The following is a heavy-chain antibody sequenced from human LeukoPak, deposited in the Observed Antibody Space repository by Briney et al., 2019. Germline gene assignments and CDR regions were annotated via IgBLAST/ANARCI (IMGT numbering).Heavy chain of an antibody. CDR2: IYYGGST. CDR1: GGSDSSSHY. V-gene: IGHV4-39*07. CDR3: AKSTYYYDTFVNAFDF. Sequence: SETLSLTCTVSGGSDSSSHYWGWIRQPPGKGLEWIGSIYYGGSTYYNASLRSRVTTSVDTSKNQFSLKLSSVTAADTAVYYCAKSTYYYDTFVNAFDFWGQGTVVTVSS. J-gene: IGHJ3*01. D-gene: IGHD3-22*01.